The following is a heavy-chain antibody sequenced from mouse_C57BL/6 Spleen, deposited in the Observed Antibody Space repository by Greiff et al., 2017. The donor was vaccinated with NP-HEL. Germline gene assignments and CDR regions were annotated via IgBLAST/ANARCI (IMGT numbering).Heavy chain of an antibody. J-gene: IGHJ1*03. V-gene: IGHV1-69*01. Sequence: QVQLKQSGAELVMPGASVKLSCKASGYTFTSYWMHWVKQRPGQGLEWIGEIDPSDSYTNYNQKFKGKSTLTVDKSSSTAYMQLSSLTSEDSAVYYCARPHGSSYWYFDVWGTGTTVTVSS. CDR1: GYTFTSYW. D-gene: IGHD1-1*01. CDR2: IDPSDSYT. CDR3: ARPHGSSYWYFDV.